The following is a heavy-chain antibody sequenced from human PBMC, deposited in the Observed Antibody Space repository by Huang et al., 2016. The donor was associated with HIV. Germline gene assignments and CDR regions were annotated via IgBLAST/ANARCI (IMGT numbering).Heavy chain of an antibody. Sequence: QVRLDQWGAGLLKPSETLTLTCAVYGDSLSGFFWSWIRQSPWRGLEWIGEITQSGRTNYSPSLKSRVTIAIDTSKKQFSLKLRSVTADDTSTYYCARGRGTSWSFFDTWGQGSVVTVSS. V-gene: IGHV4-34*01. CDR1: GDSLSGFF. CDR2: ITQSGRT. CDR3: ARGRGTSWSFFDT. D-gene: IGHD2-2*01. J-gene: IGHJ5*02.